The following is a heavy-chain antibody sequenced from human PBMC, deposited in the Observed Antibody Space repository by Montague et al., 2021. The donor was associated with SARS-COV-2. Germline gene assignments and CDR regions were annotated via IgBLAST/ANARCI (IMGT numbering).Heavy chain of an antibody. CDR2: IFRGGAT. Sequence: SETLSLNCTVSGDSISDYYWSWIRQPPGMGLEWIGYIFRGGATNYNLPLKSRVIISLDTSKSQFPLRLSSVTAADTAIYYCSRTSRGSRYFYGVDVWGQGTTVTVSS. D-gene: IGHD3-10*01. CDR1: GDSISDYY. V-gene: IGHV4-59*01. J-gene: IGHJ6*02. CDR3: SRTSRGSRYFYGVDV.